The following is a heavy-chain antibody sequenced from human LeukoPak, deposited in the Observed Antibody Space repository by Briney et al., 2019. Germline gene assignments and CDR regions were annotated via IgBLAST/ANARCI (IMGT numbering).Heavy chain of an antibody. CDR3: ARVITMVRGVIITPGYFDY. CDR2: IYYSGNT. J-gene: IGHJ4*02. Sequence: PSETLSLTCTVSGGSISNYYWGWIRQAPGKGLEWIGSIYYSGNTYYNSSLKSRVTISRDTSQNRFSLKLSSVTAADTAVYYCARVITMVRGVIITPGYFDYWGQGTLVTVSS. CDR1: GGSISNYY. D-gene: IGHD3-10*01. V-gene: IGHV4-39*01.